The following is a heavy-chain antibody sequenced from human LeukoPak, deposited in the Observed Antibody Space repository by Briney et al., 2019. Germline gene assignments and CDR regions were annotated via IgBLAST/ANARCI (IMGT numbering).Heavy chain of an antibody. CDR2: IYTSGST. D-gene: IGHD2-2*01. CDR1: GGSISSYY. Sequence: PSETLSLTCTVSGGSISSYYWSWIRQPAGKGLEWIGRIYTSGSTNYNPSLKSRVTMSVDTSKNQFSLKLSSVTAADTAVYYCARTILSVVPAANYWFDPWGQGTLVTVSS. CDR3: ARTILSVVPAANYWFDP. J-gene: IGHJ5*02. V-gene: IGHV4-4*07.